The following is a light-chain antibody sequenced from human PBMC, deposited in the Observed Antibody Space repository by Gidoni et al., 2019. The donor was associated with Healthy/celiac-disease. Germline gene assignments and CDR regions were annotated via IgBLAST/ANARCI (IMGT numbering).Light chain of an antibody. Sequence: QSALTQPASVSGSPGQSITISCTGTSSDVGGYHYVSWYQQHPGKAPKLMIYEVSNRPSGVSNRFSGSKSGNTASLTISGLQAEDEADYYCSSYTSSRTLDVFGTGTKVTVL. CDR2: EVS. J-gene: IGLJ1*01. V-gene: IGLV2-14*01. CDR1: SSDVGGYHY. CDR3: SSYTSSRTLDV.